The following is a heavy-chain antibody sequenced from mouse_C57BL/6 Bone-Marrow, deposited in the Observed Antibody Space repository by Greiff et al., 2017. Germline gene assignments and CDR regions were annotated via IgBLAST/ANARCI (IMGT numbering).Heavy chain of an antibody. D-gene: IGHD2-3*01. V-gene: IGHV5-4*01. J-gene: IGHJ3*01. Sequence: DVMLVESGGGLVKPGGSLKLSCAASGFTFSSYAMSWVRQTPEKRLEWVATISDGGSYTYYPDNVKGRFTISRDNAKNNLYLQMSHLKSEDTAMYYCARDDGFWFAYWGQGTLVTVSA. CDR1: GFTFSSYA. CDR3: ARDDGFWFAY. CDR2: ISDGGSYT.